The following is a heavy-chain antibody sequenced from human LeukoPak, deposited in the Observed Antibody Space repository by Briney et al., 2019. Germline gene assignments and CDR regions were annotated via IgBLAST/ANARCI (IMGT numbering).Heavy chain of an antibody. D-gene: IGHD2-15*01. CDR1: GGSISSYF. V-gene: IGHV4-59*08. CDR2: THYSGST. Sequence: AETLSLTCSVSGGSISSYFWTWIRQPPGKRLEWIGNTHYSGSTNFNPSLKGRVSLSLDMSKNGFSLELTSVTAADTAVCYCATSVGYHGSKNAFDVWGLGTMVTVSS. CDR3: ATSVGYHGSKNAFDV. J-gene: IGHJ3*01.